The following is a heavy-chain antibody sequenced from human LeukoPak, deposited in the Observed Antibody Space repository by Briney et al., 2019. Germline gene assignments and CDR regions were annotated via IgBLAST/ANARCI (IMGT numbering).Heavy chain of an antibody. CDR1: GGSFSGYY. CDR3: ARGKVDSSGYYQPHHFAY. D-gene: IGHD3-22*01. Sequence: SETLSLTCAVYGGSFSGYYWSWIRQPPGKGLEWMGEINHSGSTNYNPSLKSRVTISVDTSKNQFSLKLSSVTAADTAVYYCARGKVDSSGYYQPHHFAYWGQGTLVTVSS. J-gene: IGHJ4*02. CDR2: INHSGST. V-gene: IGHV4-34*01.